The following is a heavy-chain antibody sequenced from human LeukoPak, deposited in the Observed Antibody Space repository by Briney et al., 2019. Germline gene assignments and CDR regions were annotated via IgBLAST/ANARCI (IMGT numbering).Heavy chain of an antibody. CDR2: IDPNSGDT. V-gene: IGHV1-2*02. CDR3: AREGSGYYYYYFDY. D-gene: IGHD5-12*01. CDR1: GYTFAGYN. J-gene: IGHJ4*02. Sequence: ASVKVSCRSSGYTFAGYNMHWVRQAPGQGLEWMGRIDPNSGDTRISQKFQGRVTVTRDTSIRTVYLELNRLRSHDTAIYYCAREGSGYYYYYFDYWGQGTLVTVSS.